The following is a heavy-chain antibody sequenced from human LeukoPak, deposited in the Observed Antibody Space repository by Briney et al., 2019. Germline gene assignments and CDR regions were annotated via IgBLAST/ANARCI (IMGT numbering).Heavy chain of an antibody. D-gene: IGHD3-3*01. CDR2: IIPIFGTA. CDR3: ARCPRSGYYYYYMDV. J-gene: IGHJ6*03. CDR1: GGTLSSFA. Sequence: GASVKVSCKASGGTLSSFAISWLRQAPGQGLEWMGGIIPIFGTANYAQKFQGRVTITTDESTSTAYMELSSLRSEDTAIYYCARCPRSGYYYYYMDVWGKGTTVTVSS. V-gene: IGHV1-69*05.